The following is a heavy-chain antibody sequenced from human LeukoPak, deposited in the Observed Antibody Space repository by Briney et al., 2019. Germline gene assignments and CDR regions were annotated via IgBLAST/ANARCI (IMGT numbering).Heavy chain of an antibody. D-gene: IGHD4-17*01. CDR1: GFTFSDYW. V-gene: IGHV3-7*01. CDR3: ARDTAKGYYYYYGMDV. Sequence: PGGSLRLSCAASGFTFSDYWMSWVRQAPGKGLEWVANIKQDGSEEYYVDSVKGRFTISRDNAKNSLYLQMNSLRAEDTAVYYCARDTAKGYYYYYGMDVWGQGTTVTVSS. CDR2: IKQDGSEE. J-gene: IGHJ6*02.